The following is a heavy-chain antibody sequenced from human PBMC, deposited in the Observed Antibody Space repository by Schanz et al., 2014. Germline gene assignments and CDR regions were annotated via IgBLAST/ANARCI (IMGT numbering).Heavy chain of an antibody. J-gene: IGHJ4*02. V-gene: IGHV3-72*01. CDR1: GFTFSDHH. CDR3: AKDGVEAVATV. CDR2: TRNKANSYTT. Sequence: EVQLVESGGGLVQPGGSLRLSCAASGFTFSDHHMDWVRQAPGKGLEWLGRTRNKANSYTTGYAAAVKGRFTISRDESKNSLYLQMNSLKTEDTAVYYCAKDGVEAVATVWGQGILVTVSS. D-gene: IGHD5-12*01.